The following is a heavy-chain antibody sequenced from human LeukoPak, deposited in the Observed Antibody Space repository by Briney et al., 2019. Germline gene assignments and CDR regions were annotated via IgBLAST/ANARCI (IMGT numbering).Heavy chain of an antibody. CDR2: ISGSGGST. CDR3: AKDRLGAMMYFDF. Sequence: GGSLRLSCEVSGFTFSTYGMSWVRQAPGRGLEWVSVISGSGGSTYDADSVKGRVTISRDNSKNTLYLQVNSLRVEDTAVYYCAKDRLGAMMYFDFWGQGTLVTVSS. CDR1: GFTFSTYG. J-gene: IGHJ4*02. D-gene: IGHD1-26*01. V-gene: IGHV3-23*01.